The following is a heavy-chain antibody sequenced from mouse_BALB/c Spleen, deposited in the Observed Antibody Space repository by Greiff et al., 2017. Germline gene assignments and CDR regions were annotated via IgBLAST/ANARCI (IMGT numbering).Heavy chain of an antibody. V-gene: IGHV14-4*02. CDR2: IDPENGDT. Sequence: EVQLQQSGAELVRSGASVKLSCTASGFNITDYYMHWVKQRPEQGLEWIGWIDPENGDTEYAPKFKGKATMTADTSSNTAYLQLSSLTSEDTAVYYCNAWGGNYCPMDYWGQGTTLTVSS. CDR1: GFNITDYY. J-gene: IGHJ2*01. D-gene: IGHD2-1*01. CDR3: NAWGGNYCPMDY.